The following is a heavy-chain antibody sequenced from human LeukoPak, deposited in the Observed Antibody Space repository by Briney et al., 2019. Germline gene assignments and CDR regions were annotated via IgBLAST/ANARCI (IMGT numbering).Heavy chain of an antibody. Sequence: GSLRLSCAASGFTFSRYWMHWVRQAPGKGLVWVSRINTDGSSTTYADSVKGRFTISRDNAKNTLYLQMNSLRAEDTAVYYCARVGGAGAWFDYWGQGTLVTVPS. D-gene: IGHD1-26*01. CDR3: ARVGGAGAWFDY. CDR1: GFTFSRYW. J-gene: IGHJ4*02. CDR2: INTDGSST. V-gene: IGHV3-74*01.